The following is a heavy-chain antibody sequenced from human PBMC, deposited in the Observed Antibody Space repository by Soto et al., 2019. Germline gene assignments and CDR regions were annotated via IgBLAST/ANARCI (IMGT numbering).Heavy chain of an antibody. CDR2: INHSGST. Sequence: QVQLQQWGAGLLKPSETLSLTCAVYGGAFSGYYWSWIRQPPGKGLEWIGQINHSGSTKYNPSLKSRVTISVDTSTNQFSLKLSSVTAADTAVYYCARKVIQGGCFAPWGQGTLVTFSS. D-gene: IGHD3-16*02. CDR1: GGAFSGYY. J-gene: IGHJ5*02. V-gene: IGHV4-34*01. CDR3: ARKVIQGGCFAP.